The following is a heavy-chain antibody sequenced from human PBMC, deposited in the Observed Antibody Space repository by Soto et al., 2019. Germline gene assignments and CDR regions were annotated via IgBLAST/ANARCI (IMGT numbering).Heavy chain of an antibody. Sequence: QVQLVQSGAEVKKSGSSVKVSCKASGGAFRSYVVNWVRQVPGQGLEWMGGIIPIFGTPKYAQKFQGRVTITADESASTVYMELSSLRSDYTAVYYCASRGYLYAMDVWGPGTTVTGS. CDR3: ASRGYLYAMDV. D-gene: IGHD3-22*01. V-gene: IGHV1-69*01. J-gene: IGHJ6*02. CDR1: GGAFRSYV. CDR2: IIPIFGTP.